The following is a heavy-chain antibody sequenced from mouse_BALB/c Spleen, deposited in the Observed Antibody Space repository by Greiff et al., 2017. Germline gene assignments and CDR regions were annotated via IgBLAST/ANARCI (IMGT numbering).Heavy chain of an antibody. J-gene: IGHJ3*01. D-gene: IGHD1-1*01. V-gene: IGHV1-9*01. CDR3: ARSRDYYEAWFAY. CDR2: ILPGSGST. Sequence: QVQLKESGAELMKPGASVKISCKATGYTFSSYWIEWVKQRPGHGLEWIGEILPGSGSTNYNEKFKGKATFTADTSSNTAYMQLSSLTSEDSAVYYCARSRDYYEAWFAYWGQGTLVTVSA. CDR1: GYTFSSYW.